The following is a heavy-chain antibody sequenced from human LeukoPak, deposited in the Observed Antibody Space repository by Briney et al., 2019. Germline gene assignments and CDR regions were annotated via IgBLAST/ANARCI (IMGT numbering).Heavy chain of an antibody. D-gene: IGHD6-13*01. V-gene: IGHV4-39*01. CDR2: RYYRGST. CDR1: GDSISSSSSY. Sequence: SETLSLTCIVSGDSISSSSSYWGWIRQPPGKGLEWIGSRYYRGSTYYNPSLKSRVTISEDTSKDQLSLKLSSVTAADTAVYYCGRQENRIAAASAGYWGQGVLVTVSS. J-gene: IGHJ4*02. CDR3: GRQENRIAAASAGY.